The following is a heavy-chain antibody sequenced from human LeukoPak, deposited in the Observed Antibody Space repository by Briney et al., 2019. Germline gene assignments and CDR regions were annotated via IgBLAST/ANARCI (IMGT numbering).Heavy chain of an antibody. CDR1: GFTFTSSA. V-gene: IGHV1-58*01. Sequence: SVKVSCKASGFTFTSSAVQWVRQARGQRLEWIGWIVVGSGNTNYAQKLQERVTITRDMSTSTAYMELSSLRSEDTAVYYCAASPDYYDSSGYSYYFDYWGQGTLVTISS. D-gene: IGHD3-22*01. J-gene: IGHJ4*02. CDR3: AASPDYYDSSGYSYYFDY. CDR2: IVVGSGNT.